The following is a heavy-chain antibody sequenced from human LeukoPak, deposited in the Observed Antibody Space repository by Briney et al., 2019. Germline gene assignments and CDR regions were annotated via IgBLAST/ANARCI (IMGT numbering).Heavy chain of an antibody. D-gene: IGHD2-2*03. CDR1: GGSISSSDYY. Sequence: SQTLSLTCTVSGGSISSSDYYWTWIRQHPGKGLEWIGYIYYSGSTYYNPSLRSRVTISVDTSKNQFSLKLTSVTAADTAVYYCAKSLLGSTDDAFDIWGQGTMVTVSS. V-gene: IGHV4-30-4*08. CDR3: AKSLLGSTDDAFDI. CDR2: IYYSGST. J-gene: IGHJ3*02.